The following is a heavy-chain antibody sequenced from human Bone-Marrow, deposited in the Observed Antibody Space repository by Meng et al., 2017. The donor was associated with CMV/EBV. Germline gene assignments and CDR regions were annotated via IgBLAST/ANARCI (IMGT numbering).Heavy chain of an antibody. D-gene: IGHD3-22*01. Sequence: GESLKISCAASGFTFGSYGMHWVRQAPGKGLEWVTMIWYDGSYKYYEDSAKGRFTVSRDNPKNTLYLQMNDLRAEDTAVYYCVLDTSGFYRPDHWGQGTLVNVSS. J-gene: IGHJ4*02. CDR3: VLDTSGFYRPDH. CDR2: IWYDGSYK. V-gene: IGHV3-33*03. CDR1: GFTFGSYG.